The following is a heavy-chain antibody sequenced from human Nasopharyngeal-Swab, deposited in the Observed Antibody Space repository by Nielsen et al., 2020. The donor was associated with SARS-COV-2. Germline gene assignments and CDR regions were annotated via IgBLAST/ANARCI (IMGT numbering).Heavy chain of an antibody. V-gene: IGHV4-39*01. CDR1: GGSISSSSYY. J-gene: IGHJ4*02. CDR3: ARSYYYDSSGYFG. Sequence: SETLSLTCTVSGGSISSSSYYWGWIRQPPGKGLEWIGSIYHSGSTYYNPSLKSRLTISVDTSKNQFSLRLTSVTAADTAVYYCARSYYYDSSGYFGWGQGTLVTVSS. D-gene: IGHD3-22*01. CDR2: IYHSGST.